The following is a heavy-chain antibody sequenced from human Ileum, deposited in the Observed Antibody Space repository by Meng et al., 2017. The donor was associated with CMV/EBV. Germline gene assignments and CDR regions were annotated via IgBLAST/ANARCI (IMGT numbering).Heavy chain of an antibody. V-gene: IGHV4-34*01. CDR3: ARLKDYVGNGYYYFDS. J-gene: IGHJ4*02. CDR2: LTRSGDI. Sequence: VQLTHCAPGLFEPSGTLSLVCAGLGASFRCYSWSWLRLVPGKGLDWIGELTRSGDINYNPSLRSRLIISLDTSKNQFSLILSSVTAADTAVYYCARLKDYVGNGYYYFDSWGPGTLVTVSS. CDR1: GASFRCYS. D-gene: IGHD3-22*01.